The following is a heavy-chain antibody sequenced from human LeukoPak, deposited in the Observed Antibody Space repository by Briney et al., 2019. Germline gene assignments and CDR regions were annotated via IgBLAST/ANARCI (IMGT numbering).Heavy chain of an antibody. Sequence: PGGSLRLSCAASGFTFDDYAMHWVRQAPGKGLEWVSGISWNSGSIGYADSVKGRFTIPRDNAKNSLYLQMNSLRAEDTALYYCAKSSSWYFNWFDPWGQGILVTVSS. CDR3: AKSSSWYFNWFDP. CDR1: GFTFDDYA. V-gene: IGHV3-9*01. D-gene: IGHD6-13*01. J-gene: IGHJ5*02. CDR2: ISWNSGSI.